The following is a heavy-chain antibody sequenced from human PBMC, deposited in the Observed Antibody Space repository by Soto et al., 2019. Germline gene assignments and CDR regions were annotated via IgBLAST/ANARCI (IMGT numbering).Heavy chain of an antibody. CDR2: TYYRSKWYN. CDR3: ARVLGYYDFWSGYSYYYGMDV. CDR1: GYSVSSNSAA. J-gene: IGHJ6*02. V-gene: IGHV6-1*01. Sequence: SQTLSLTCAISGYSVSSNSAAWNWISQSPSRGLECLVRTYYRSKWYNDYAVSVKSRITINPGTSKNQFSLQLNSVTTEDTAVYYCARVLGYYDFWSGYSYYYGMDVWGQGTAVTVSS. D-gene: IGHD3-3*01.